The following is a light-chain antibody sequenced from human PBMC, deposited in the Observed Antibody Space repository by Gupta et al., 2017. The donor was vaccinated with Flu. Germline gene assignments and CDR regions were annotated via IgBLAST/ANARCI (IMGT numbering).Light chain of an antibody. CDR3: QPYGSSPET. CDR1: QSVTSNY. V-gene: IGKV3-20*01. J-gene: IGKJ1*01. Sequence: ENVLTQSPGILSLSPGERATLSCRASQSVTSNYLAWYQQKPGEAPRLLIYAASSRATGIPDRFSGSGSGTDFTLTISRLEPEDFAVYYCQPYGSSPETFGQGTKVDIK. CDR2: AAS.